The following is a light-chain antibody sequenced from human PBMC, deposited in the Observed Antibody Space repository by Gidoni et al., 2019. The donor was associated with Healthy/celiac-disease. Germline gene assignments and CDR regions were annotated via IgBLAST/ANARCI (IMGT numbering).Light chain of an antibody. V-gene: IGKV3-11*01. CDR1: QSVSSY. CDR3: QQRSSWPFT. J-gene: IGKJ3*01. Sequence: IVFTQSPATLSVSPGERATLSCRASQSVSSYLAWYQQKPGQAPRLLIYDASSRATGIPARFSGSGSGTDFTLTISSLEPEDFAVYYCQQRSSWPFTFGPGTKVEIK. CDR2: DAS.